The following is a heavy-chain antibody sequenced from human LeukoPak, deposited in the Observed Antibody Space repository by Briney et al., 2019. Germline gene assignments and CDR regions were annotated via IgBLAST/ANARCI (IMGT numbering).Heavy chain of an antibody. CDR2: IYYSGST. J-gene: IGHJ3*02. CDR1: GFTFSSYA. V-gene: IGHV4-39*01. D-gene: IGHD3-10*01. CDR3: ARLGYYGSGSYAFDI. Sequence: GSLRLSCAASGFTFSSYAMSWVRQPPGKGLEWIGSIYYSGSTYYNPSLKSRVTISVDTSKNQFSLKLSSVTAADTAVYYCARLGYYGSGSYAFDIWGQGTMVTVSS.